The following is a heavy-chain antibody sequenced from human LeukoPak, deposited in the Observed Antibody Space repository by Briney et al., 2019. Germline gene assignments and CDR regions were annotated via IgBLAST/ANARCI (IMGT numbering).Heavy chain of an antibody. V-gene: IGHV1-18*01. CDR1: GYIFIGYG. CDR3: ARGTVIEPAVGYSYYGMDV. CDR2: ISTYNGNT. D-gene: IGHD2-2*01. J-gene: IGHJ6*02. Sequence: ASVRVSCKASGYIFIGYGINWVRQAPGQGLEWMGWISTYNGNTNYAQKLQGRVTMTTDTSTTTAYMELRSLRSDDTAVYYCARGTVIEPAVGYSYYGMDVWGQGTTVTVSS.